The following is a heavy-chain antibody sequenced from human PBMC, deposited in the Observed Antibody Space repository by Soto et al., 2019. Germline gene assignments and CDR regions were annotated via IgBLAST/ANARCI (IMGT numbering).Heavy chain of an antibody. J-gene: IGHJ6*02. Sequence: SETLSLTCAVSGGSISSSNWWSWVRQPPGKGLEWIGEIYHSGSTNYNPSLKSRVTISVDKSKSQFSLKLSSVTAADTAVYYCAKDGHPSSFSFYYNGMDVWGQGTTVTVSS. V-gene: IGHV4-4*02. CDR3: AKDGHPSSFSFYYNGMDV. D-gene: IGHD2-2*01. CDR2: IYHSGST. CDR1: GGSISSSNW.